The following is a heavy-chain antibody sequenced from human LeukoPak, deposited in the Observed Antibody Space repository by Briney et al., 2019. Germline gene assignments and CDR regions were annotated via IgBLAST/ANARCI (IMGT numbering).Heavy chain of an antibody. CDR1: GFTFSSYA. CDR3: AANGYSSGWYLDY. J-gene: IGHJ4*02. V-gene: IGHV3-30-3*01. Sequence: RSLRLSCAASGFTFSSYAMHWVRQAPGKGLEWVAVISYDGSNKYYADSVKGRFTISRDNSKNTLYLQMNSLRAEDTAVYYCAANGYSSGWYLDYWGQGTLVTVSS. CDR2: ISYDGSNK. D-gene: IGHD6-19*01.